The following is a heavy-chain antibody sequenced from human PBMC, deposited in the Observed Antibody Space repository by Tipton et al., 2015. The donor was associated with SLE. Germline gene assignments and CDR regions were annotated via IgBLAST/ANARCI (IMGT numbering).Heavy chain of an antibody. Sequence: SLRLSCAASGFTFSSYGMNWVRQAPGKGLEWVSYISGSSSTIYYADSVKGRFTISRDNAKNTLYLQVNSLRAEDTAVYYCARDKRISGWYGYYYYYGMDVWGQGTTVTVSS. J-gene: IGHJ6*02. CDR3: ARDKRISGWYGYYYYYGMDV. V-gene: IGHV3-48*04. CDR1: GFTFSSYG. CDR2: ISGSSSTI. D-gene: IGHD6-19*01.